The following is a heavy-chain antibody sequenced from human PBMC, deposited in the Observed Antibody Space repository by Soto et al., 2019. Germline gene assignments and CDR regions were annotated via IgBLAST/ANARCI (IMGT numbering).Heavy chain of an antibody. Sequence: EVQLVESGGGLVQPGGSLRLSCAASGFTFSSYEMNWVRQAPGKGLEWVSYISSSGSTIYYADSVKGRFTISRDNAKNSLYLQMNSLRAEDTAVYYCARWTYDFWSGAFFDYWGQGTLVTVSS. V-gene: IGHV3-48*03. CDR1: GFTFSSYE. CDR3: ARWTYDFWSGAFFDY. D-gene: IGHD3-3*01. CDR2: ISSSGSTI. J-gene: IGHJ4*02.